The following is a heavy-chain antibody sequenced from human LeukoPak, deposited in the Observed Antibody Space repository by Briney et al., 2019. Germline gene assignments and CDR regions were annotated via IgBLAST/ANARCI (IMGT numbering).Heavy chain of an antibody. CDR2: IKSQTDGGTA. Sequence: GGSLRLSCAASGFIFSNYAMSWVRQAPGKGLEWVGRIKSQTDGGTAEYAAPVKGRFTISRDDSKNTLFLQMNSLKTEDTAVYWCTTVDTAILWGQGTLVTVSS. D-gene: IGHD5-18*01. J-gene: IGHJ4*02. CDR1: GFIFSNYA. CDR3: TTVDTAIL. V-gene: IGHV3-15*01.